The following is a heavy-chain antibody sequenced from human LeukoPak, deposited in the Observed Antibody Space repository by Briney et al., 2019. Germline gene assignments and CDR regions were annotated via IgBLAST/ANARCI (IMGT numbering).Heavy chain of an antibody. D-gene: IGHD6-19*01. Sequence: GGSLRLSCAASGFTLSSYWMHWVRHAPGKGLVWVSRINSEGSSTSYADSVKGRFTISRDNAKNTLYLQMNSLRAEDTAVYYCARVSSAWYSDYWGQGTLVTVSS. CDR3: ARVSSAWYSDY. J-gene: IGHJ4*02. CDR2: INSEGSST. CDR1: GFTLSSYW. V-gene: IGHV3-74*01.